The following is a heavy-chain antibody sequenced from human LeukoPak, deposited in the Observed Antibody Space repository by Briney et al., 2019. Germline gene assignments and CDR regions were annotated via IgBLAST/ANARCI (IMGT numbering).Heavy chain of an antibody. CDR1: GGTFSSCA. J-gene: IGHJ3*02. CDR3: ARADITIFGVVISLACDI. Sequence: SVKVSCKASGGTFSSCAISWLRQAPGQGLEWMGGIVPIFGTANYAQKFQGRVTITADESTSTAYMELSSLRSEDTAVYYCARADITIFGVVISLACDIWGQGTMVTVSS. CDR2: IVPIFGTA. D-gene: IGHD3-3*01. V-gene: IGHV1-69*01.